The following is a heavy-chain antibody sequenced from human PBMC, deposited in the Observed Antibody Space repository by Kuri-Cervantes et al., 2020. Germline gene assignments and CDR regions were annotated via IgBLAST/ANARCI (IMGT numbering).Heavy chain of an antibody. CDR3: ARARLRGNWFDP. D-gene: IGHD4-17*01. Sequence: SETLSLTCTVSGGSISSYYWSWIRQPPGKGLEWIGYIYYSGSTNYNPSLKSRVTISVDRSKNQFSLKLSSVTAADTAVYYCARARLRGNWFDPWGQGTLVTVSS. CDR2: IYYSGST. J-gene: IGHJ5*02. V-gene: IGHV4-59*12. CDR1: GGSISSYY.